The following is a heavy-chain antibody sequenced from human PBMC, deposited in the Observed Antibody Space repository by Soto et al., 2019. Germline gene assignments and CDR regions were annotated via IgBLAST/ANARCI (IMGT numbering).Heavy chain of an antibody. J-gene: IGHJ5*02. Sequence: ASVKVSCKASGYTFTSYGISWVRQAPGQGLEWMGWISAYNGNTNYAQKLQGRVTMTTDTSTSTAYMELSSLRSEDTAVYYCARDSLRYFDWLPEYNWFDPWGQGTLVTVSS. CDR2: ISAYNGNT. CDR3: ARDSLRYFDWLPEYNWFDP. D-gene: IGHD3-9*01. V-gene: IGHV1-18*01. CDR1: GYTFTSYG.